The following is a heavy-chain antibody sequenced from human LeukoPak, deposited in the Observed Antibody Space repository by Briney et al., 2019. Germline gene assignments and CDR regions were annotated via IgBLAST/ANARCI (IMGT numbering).Heavy chain of an antibody. J-gene: IGHJ4*02. Sequence: ASVKVSSKASGYTFTSYGITWVRQAPGQGLEWMGWISGYNGNTNYAQKLQGRVTMTTDTSTSTAYMELRSLRSDDTAVYYCARDGRLRLGELSLFFDYWGQGTLVTVSS. D-gene: IGHD3-16*02. CDR2: ISGYNGNT. CDR3: ARDGRLRLGELSLFFDY. CDR1: GYTFTSYG. V-gene: IGHV1-18*01.